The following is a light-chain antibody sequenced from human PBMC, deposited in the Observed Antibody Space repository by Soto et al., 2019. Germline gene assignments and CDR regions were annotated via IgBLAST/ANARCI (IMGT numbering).Light chain of an antibody. Sequence: QSALTQPASVSGCPRQSITISCTGTNSDVGFYDYVSWYQQYPGKAPKLMIYDVTKRPSGVSNRFSGSKSGNTASLTISGLQAEDEADYYCSSYTSSSTLVVFGGGTKLTVL. CDR2: DVT. CDR3: SSYTSSSTLVV. V-gene: IGLV2-14*01. CDR1: NSDVGFYDY. J-gene: IGLJ2*01.